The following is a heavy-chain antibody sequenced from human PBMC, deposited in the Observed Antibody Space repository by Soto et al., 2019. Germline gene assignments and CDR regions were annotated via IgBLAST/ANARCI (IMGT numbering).Heavy chain of an antibody. J-gene: IGHJ4*02. CDR2: INPSGATT. Sequence: QVSLVQSGAEVKKPGASVKVSCKASGYTFTSYYVHLVRQAPGQGLEWMGIINPSGATTTYAQNFQGRVAMTRDTSTSTVYMELSSLRSEDTAVYYCARRDCFSSSCYFKYWGQGTLVTVSS. CDR3: ARRDCFSSSCYFKY. CDR1: GYTFTSYY. D-gene: IGHD2-2*01. V-gene: IGHV1-46*01.